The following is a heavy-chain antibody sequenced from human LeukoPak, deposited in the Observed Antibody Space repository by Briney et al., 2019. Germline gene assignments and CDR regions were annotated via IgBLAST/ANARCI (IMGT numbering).Heavy chain of an antibody. J-gene: IGHJ4*02. V-gene: IGHV4-59*01. CDR1: GGSISGSY. CDR3: ARGIESYGDYGY. Sequence: SETLSLTCTVSGGSISGSYWSWIRQPPGKGLEWIAYMYNSGSTNYNPSLKSRVTISIDTSKNQFSLKLSSLTAADTAIYYCARGIESYGDYGYWGQGIPVTVSS. D-gene: IGHD4-17*01. CDR2: MYNSGST.